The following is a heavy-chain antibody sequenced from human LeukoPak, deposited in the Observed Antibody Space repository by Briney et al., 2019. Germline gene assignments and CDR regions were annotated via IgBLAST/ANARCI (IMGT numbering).Heavy chain of an antibody. CDR1: GGSFSGYY. D-gene: IGHD2-2*01. CDR3: ARGWYQQTYYFDY. CDR2: INHSGST. V-gene: IGHV4-34*01. J-gene: IGHJ4*02. Sequence: SETLSLTCAVYGGSFSGYYWSWIRQPPGKGLEWIGEINHSGSTNYNPSLKSRVTISVDTSKNQFPLKLSSVTAADTAAYYCARGWYQQTYYFDYWGQGTLVTVPS.